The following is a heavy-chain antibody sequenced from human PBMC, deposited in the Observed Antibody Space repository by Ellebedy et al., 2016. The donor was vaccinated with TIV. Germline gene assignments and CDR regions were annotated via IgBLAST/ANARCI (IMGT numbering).Heavy chain of an antibody. CDR2: ISAYNGNT. Sequence: ASVKVSXKASGYTFTSYGISWVRQAPGQGLEWMGWISAYNGNTNYAQKLQGRVTMTTDTSTSTAYMELRSLRSDDTAVYYCAAESYGDYVGYFDYWGQGTLVTVSS. CDR1: GYTFTSYG. D-gene: IGHD4-17*01. J-gene: IGHJ4*02. V-gene: IGHV1-18*01. CDR3: AAESYGDYVGYFDY.